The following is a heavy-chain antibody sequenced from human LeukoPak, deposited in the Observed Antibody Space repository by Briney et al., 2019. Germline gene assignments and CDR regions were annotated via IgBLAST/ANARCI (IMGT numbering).Heavy chain of an antibody. V-gene: IGHV4-34*01. CDR3: ARGRSLHYFDY. CDR1: GESFSDYY. J-gene: IGHJ4*02. Sequence: PSETLSLTCGFYGESFSDYYWGWIRQPPGKGLEWIGEINHTGSTNYNPSLKSRVTISVDTSRNQFSLRLTSVTAADTAVYCCARGRSLHYFDYWGQGTLVTVSS. CDR2: INHTGST.